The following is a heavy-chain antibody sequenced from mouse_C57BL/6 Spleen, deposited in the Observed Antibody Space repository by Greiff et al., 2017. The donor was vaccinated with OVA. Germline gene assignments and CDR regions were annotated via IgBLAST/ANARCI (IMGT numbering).Heavy chain of an antibody. CDR2: ISYDGSN. CDR3: ARGHYYAMDY. V-gene: IGHV3-6*01. CDR1: GYSITSGYY. J-gene: IGHJ4*01. Sequence: EVQLVESGPGLVKPSQSLSLTCSVTGYSITSGYYWNWIRQVPGNKLEWMGYISYDGSNNYNPSLKNRISITRDTSKNQFFLKLNSVTTEDTATYYCARGHYYAMDYWGQGTSVTVSS.